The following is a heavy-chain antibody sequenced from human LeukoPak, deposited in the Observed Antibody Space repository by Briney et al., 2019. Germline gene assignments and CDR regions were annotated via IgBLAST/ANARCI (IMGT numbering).Heavy chain of an antibody. D-gene: IGHD3-22*01. J-gene: IGHJ4*02. Sequence: GASVKVSCKASVYSFTGYFIHWVRQAPGDGLEWMGCIDPNSGDTKYTQKLEGRVSMPGNSTTRTAYMELSRLRADDTAVYFWARSGSTGYSLDFWGQGTLVTVSS. CDR1: VYSFTGYF. CDR2: IDPNSGDT. V-gene: IGHV1-2*02. CDR3: ARSGSTGYSLDF.